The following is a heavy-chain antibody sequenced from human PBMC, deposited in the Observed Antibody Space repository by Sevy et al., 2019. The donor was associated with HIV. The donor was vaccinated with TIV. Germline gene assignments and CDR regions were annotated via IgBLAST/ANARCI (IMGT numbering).Heavy chain of an antibody. V-gene: IGHV3-7*01. CDR3: ASPTPNGDCRGADCYSGKYRWFDS. J-gene: IGHJ5*01. Sequence: QLGGSLRLSCVASGFTFSRRWMSWVRQSPGKGLEWVANIKQDASEEDYVDSVKGRFSISRNNAGKSVYLQMSNLRPEDTGIYYCASPTPNGDCRGADCYSGKYRWFDSWGQGTLVTVSS. CDR2: IKQDASEE. D-gene: IGHD2-15*01. CDR1: GFTFSRRW.